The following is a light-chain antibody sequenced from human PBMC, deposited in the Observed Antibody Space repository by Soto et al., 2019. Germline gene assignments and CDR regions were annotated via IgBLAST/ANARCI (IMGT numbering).Light chain of an antibody. CDR3: QQYGSSRPWK. J-gene: IGKJ1*01. Sequence: EIVLTQSPGTLSLSPGERATLSCRASQTISSYYLAWYQQKPGQAPRLLIHGASSRATGIPDRFSGSGSGTDFTLTISRLEPEDFAVYYYQQYGSSRPWKFGQGTKVEIK. V-gene: IGKV3-20*01. CDR1: QTISSYY. CDR2: GAS.